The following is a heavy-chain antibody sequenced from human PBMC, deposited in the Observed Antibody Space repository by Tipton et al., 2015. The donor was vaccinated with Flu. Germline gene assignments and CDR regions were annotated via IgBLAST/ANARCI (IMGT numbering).Heavy chain of an antibody. CDR2: MFHSGST. CDR3: AAEPHSYYYAMDV. Sequence: TLSLTCTVSGGSISSSSHHWGWIRQPPGKGLEWIGCMFHSGSTYYNPSLKSRVTISVDTSKNQFSLKLRSVTAADTAVYYCAAEPHSYYYAMDVWGQGTTVTVSS. CDR1: GGSISSSSHH. V-gene: IGHV4-39*07. J-gene: IGHJ6*02.